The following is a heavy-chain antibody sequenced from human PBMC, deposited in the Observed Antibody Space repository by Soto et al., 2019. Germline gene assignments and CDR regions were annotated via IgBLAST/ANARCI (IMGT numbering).Heavy chain of an antibody. J-gene: IGHJ6*02. V-gene: IGHV3-30-3*01. D-gene: IGHD2-15*01. CDR2: ISYDGSNK. Sequence: QVQLVESGGGVVQPGRSLRLSCAASGFTFSSYAMHWVRQAPGKGLEWVAVISYDGSNKYYADSVKGRFTIPRDNSKNTLXXQXNXXRAEDTAVYYCARARYCSGGSCYFAQDYYYYGMDVWGQGTTVTVSS. CDR3: ARARYCSGGSCYFAQDYYYYGMDV. CDR1: GFTFSSYA.